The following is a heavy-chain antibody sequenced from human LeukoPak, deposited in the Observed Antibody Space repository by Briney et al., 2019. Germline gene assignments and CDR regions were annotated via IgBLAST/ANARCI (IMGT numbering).Heavy chain of an antibody. J-gene: IGHJ4*02. V-gene: IGHV3-23*01. D-gene: IGHD1-26*01. CDR3: ARGYSGSYGRFDY. CDR2: ISGSGGST. Sequence: GGSLRLSCAASGFTFSSYAMSWVRQAPGKGLEWVSAISGSGGSTYYADSVKGRFTISRDNSKNTLYLQMNSLRAEDTAVYYCARGYSGSYGRFDYWGQGTLVTVSS. CDR1: GFTFSSYA.